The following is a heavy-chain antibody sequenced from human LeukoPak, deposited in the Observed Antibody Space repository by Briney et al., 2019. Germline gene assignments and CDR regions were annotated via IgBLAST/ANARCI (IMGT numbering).Heavy chain of an antibody. CDR3: AKVLPDLFPVSSFPMDL. V-gene: IGHV3-23*01. CDR2: IGVGRGTS. J-gene: IGHJ6*02. Sequence: GGSLRLSCAASGFTFSSYAMSWVRQAPGRGLEWISVIGVGRGTSYYADSVKGRFTISRDNSKNTLYLQMNSLRAEDTAVYYCAKVLPDLFPVSSFPMDLWGPGTTVTVSS. CDR1: GFTFSSYA. D-gene: IGHD3-9*01.